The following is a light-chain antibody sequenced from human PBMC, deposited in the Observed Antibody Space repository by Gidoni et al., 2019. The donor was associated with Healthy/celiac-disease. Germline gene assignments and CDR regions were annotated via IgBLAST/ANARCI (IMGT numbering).Light chain of an antibody. CDR3: QQLSSSPLT. J-gene: IGKJ3*01. CDR1: QGISSY. CDR2: AAS. V-gene: IGKV1-9*01. Sequence: DIQLTQSPSFLSASVGDRVTITCRASQGISSYLAWYQQKPGKAPKLLIYAASTLQGGVPSRFSGSGSGTEFTFTISSLQPEDFATYSCQQLSSSPLTFXPXTKVXIK.